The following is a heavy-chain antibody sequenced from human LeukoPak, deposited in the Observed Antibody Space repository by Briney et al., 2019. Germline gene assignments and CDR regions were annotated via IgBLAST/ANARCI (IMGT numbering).Heavy chain of an antibody. J-gene: IGHJ5*02. CDR2: IYYSGST. Sequence: SETLSLTCTVSGGSISSSSYYWGWIRQPPGKGLEWIGSIYYSGSTYYNPSLKSRVTISVNTSKNQFSLKLSSVTAADTAVYYCASGYYGDYDGWFDPWGQGTLVTVSS. CDR3: ASGYYGDYDGWFDP. CDR1: GGSISSSSYY. D-gene: IGHD4-17*01. V-gene: IGHV4-39*07.